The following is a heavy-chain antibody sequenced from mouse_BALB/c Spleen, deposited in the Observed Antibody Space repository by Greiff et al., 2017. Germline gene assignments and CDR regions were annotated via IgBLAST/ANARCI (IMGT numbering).Heavy chain of an antibody. CDR2: ISYSGST. CDR3: ARRADGYYAFDY. Sequence: EVQLMESGPGLVKPSQSLSLTCTVTGYSITSDYAWNWIRQFPGNKLEWMGYISYSGSTSYNPSLKSRISITRDTSKNQFFLQLNSVTTEDTATYYCARRADGYYAFDYWGQGTTLTVSS. CDR1: GYSITSDYA. J-gene: IGHJ2*01. V-gene: IGHV3-2*02. D-gene: IGHD2-3*01.